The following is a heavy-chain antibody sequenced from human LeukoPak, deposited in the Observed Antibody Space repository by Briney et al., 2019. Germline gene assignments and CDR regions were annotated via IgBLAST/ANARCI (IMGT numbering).Heavy chain of an antibody. CDR2: IYHSGST. D-gene: IGHD2-15*01. CDR1: GYSISSGYY. CDR3: ARQAIAATGNWFDP. J-gene: IGHJ5*02. Sequence: SETLSLTCAVSGYSISSGYYWGWIRQPPGKGLEWIGSIYHSGSTYYIPSLKSRVTISVDTSKNQFSLKVSSVTAADTAVYYCARQAIAATGNWFDPWGQGTLVTVSS. V-gene: IGHV4-38-2*01.